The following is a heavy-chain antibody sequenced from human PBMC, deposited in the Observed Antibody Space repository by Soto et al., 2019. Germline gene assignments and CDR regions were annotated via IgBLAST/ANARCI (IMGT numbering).Heavy chain of an antibody. J-gene: IGHJ4*02. V-gene: IGHV4-59*01. CDR2: IYFSGST. Sequence: PSESMSLTCTVSASSISIYYWTWIRQPPWKGLEWIGYIYFSGSTNYNPSLKSRVTISVDTSKNQFSLKLSSVTAADTAVYYCAGNPYDFWSVYSSFVYWGQGTLVTVSS. D-gene: IGHD3-3*01. CDR3: AGNPYDFWSVYSSFVY. CDR1: ASSISIYY.